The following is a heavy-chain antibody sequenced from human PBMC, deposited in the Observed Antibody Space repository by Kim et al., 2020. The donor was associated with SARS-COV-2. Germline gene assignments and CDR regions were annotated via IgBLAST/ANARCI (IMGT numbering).Heavy chain of an antibody. CDR3: VQSSGWYRRYFDL. Sequence: GGSLRLSCSASGFTFSSYAMHWVRQAPGKGLEYVSAISSNGGSTYYADSVKGRFTISRDNSKNTLYLQMSSLRAEDTAVYYCVQSSGWYRRYFDLWGRGTLVTVSS. J-gene: IGHJ2*01. CDR1: GFTFSSYA. CDR2: ISSNGGST. V-gene: IGHV3-64D*06. D-gene: IGHD6-19*01.